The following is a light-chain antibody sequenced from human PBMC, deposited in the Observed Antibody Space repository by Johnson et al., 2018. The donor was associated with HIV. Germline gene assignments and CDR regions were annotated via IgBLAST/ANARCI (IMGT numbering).Light chain of an antibody. CDR1: SCDIGNNY. J-gene: IGLJ1*01. CDR3: GAWDSTLNAYV. V-gene: IGLV1-51*01. CDR2: DNN. Sequence: QSVLTQPPSVSAAPGQKVTISCSGSSCDIGNNYVSWYQQLPGTAPKLLIYDNNKRPSGIPDRFSGSKSGTSATLGITGLQTGDEGDYFCGAWDSTLNAYVFGTGTKVTVL.